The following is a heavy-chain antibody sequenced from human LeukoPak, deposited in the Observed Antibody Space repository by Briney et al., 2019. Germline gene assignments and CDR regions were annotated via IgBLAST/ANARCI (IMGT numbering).Heavy chain of an antibody. J-gene: IGHJ6*02. D-gene: IGHD6-13*01. CDR1: GYTFTSYA. CDR2: INTNTGNP. V-gene: IGHV7-4-1*02. CDR3: ARGARWGQQKVIIYGMDI. Sequence: ASVKVSCKASGYTFTSYAMNWVRQAPGQGPEWMGWINTNTGNPTYAQGFTGRFVFSLDASVSTAYLQISNLKAEDTAVYYCARGARWGQQKVIIYGMDIWGQGTTVTVSS.